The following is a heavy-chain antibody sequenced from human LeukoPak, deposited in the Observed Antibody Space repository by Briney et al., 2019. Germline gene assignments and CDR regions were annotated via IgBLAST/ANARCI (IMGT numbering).Heavy chain of an antibody. J-gene: IGHJ4*02. CDR3: ARQRGSDYVWGSYRPVYYFDY. D-gene: IGHD3-16*02. V-gene: IGHV5-51*01. Sequence: GESLKISCKGSGYSFTSYWIGWVRQMPGKGLEWMGIIYPGDSDTRYSPSFQGQVTISADKSISTAYLQWSRLKASDTAMYYCARQRGSDYVWGSYRPVYYFDYWGQGTLVTVSS. CDR1: GYSFTSYW. CDR2: IYPGDSDT.